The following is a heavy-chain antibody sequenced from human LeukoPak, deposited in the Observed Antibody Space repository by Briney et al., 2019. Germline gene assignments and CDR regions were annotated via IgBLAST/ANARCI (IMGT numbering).Heavy chain of an antibody. J-gene: IGHJ4*02. V-gene: IGHV3-30*18. CDR3: AKAGSWYGNNY. CDR1: GFTFSSYG. CDR2: ISYDGSNN. D-gene: IGHD6-13*01. Sequence: PGGSLRLSCAASGFTFSSYGMHWVRQAPGKGLEWVAVISYDGSNNYYADSVKGRFTISRDNSKNTLYLQMNSLRAEDTAVYYCAKAGSWYGNNYWGQGTLVTVSS.